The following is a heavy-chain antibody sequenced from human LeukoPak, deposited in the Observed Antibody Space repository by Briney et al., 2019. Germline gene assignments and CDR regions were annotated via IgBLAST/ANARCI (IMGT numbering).Heavy chain of an antibody. CDR3: ARYAPPYYYDSSGLLLDY. V-gene: IGHV3-23*01. CDR2: ISGSGGST. D-gene: IGHD3-22*01. CDR1: GFTFSSYA. Sequence: GGSLRLSCAASGFTFSSYAMSWVRQAPGKGLEWVSAISGSGGSTYYADSVKGRFTISRDNAKNSLYLQMNSLRAEDTAVYYCARYAPPYYYDSSGLLLDYWGQGTLVTVSS. J-gene: IGHJ4*02.